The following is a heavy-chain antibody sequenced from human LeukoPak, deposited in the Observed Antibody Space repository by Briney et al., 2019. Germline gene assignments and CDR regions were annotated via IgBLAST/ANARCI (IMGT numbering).Heavy chain of an antibody. J-gene: IGHJ4*02. D-gene: IGHD2-2*02. Sequence: GGSLRLSCAASGFTFSSYAMSWVRQAPGKGLEWVSAISGSGGSTYYADSVKGGFPISRDNSKNTLYLQMTSLRAEDTAVYYCAKVTLPAAIAPLVYWGQGTLVTVSS. CDR2: ISGSGGST. V-gene: IGHV3-23*01. CDR1: GFTFSSYA. CDR3: AKVTLPAAIAPLVY.